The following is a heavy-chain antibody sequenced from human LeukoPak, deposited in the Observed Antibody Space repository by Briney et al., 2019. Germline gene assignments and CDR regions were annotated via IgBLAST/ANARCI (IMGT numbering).Heavy chain of an antibody. CDR3: ARLRSLLWFGELND. D-gene: IGHD3-10*01. Sequence: KPSETLSLTCTVSGGSISSSSYYWGWIRQPPGKGLEGMGSIYYSGSTYYNPSLKSRVTISVDTSKNQFSLKLSSVTAADTAVYYCARLRSLLWFGELNDWGQGTLVTVSS. CDR1: GGSISSSSYY. CDR2: IYYSGST. V-gene: IGHV4-39*01. J-gene: IGHJ4*02.